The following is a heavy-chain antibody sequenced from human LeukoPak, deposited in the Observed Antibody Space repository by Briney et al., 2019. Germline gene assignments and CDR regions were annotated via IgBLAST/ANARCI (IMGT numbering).Heavy chain of an antibody. CDR2: IYYSGGT. J-gene: IGHJ3*02. D-gene: IGHD1-26*01. Sequence: SETLSLTCTVSGGSIRSAGYSWFWIRQFPGKGLEWIGYIYYSGGTAYNPSLKSRVTISVDTSKNQFSLKLSSVTAADTAVYYCASSRMLDSGSYYEGNAFDIWGQGTMVTVSS. CDR1: GGSIRSAGYS. V-gene: IGHV4-39*01. CDR3: ASSRMLDSGSYYEGNAFDI.